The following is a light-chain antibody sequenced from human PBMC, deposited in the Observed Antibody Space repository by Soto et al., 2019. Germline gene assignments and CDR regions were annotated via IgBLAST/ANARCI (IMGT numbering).Light chain of an antibody. Sequence: QSVLTQPASVSGSPGQSSTISFTGTGSDVGGYNYVSWYQQHPGKAPKLMIYEVSNRPSGVSNRFSGSKSGNTASLTISGLQAEDEADYYCSSYTSSSTPVFGGGTKVTVL. CDR1: GSDVGGYNY. V-gene: IGLV2-14*01. CDR2: EVS. J-gene: IGLJ2*01. CDR3: SSYTSSSTPV.